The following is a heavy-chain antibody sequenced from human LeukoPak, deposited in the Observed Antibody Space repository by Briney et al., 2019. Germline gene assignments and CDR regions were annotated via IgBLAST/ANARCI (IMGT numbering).Heavy chain of an antibody. D-gene: IGHD3-9*01. CDR1: GFTFSSYA. V-gene: IGHV3-30*04. CDR2: ISYDGSNK. CDR3: ARDEYDILTGLTDY. Sequence: GGSLRLSCAASGFTFSSYAMHWVRQAPGKGLEWVAVISYDGSNKYYADSVKGRFTISRDNSKNTLYLQMNSLRAEDTAVYYCARDEYDILTGLTDYWGQGTLVTVSP. J-gene: IGHJ4*02.